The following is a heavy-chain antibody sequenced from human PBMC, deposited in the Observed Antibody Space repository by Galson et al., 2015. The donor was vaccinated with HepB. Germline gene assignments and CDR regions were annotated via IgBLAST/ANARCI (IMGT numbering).Heavy chain of an antibody. CDR1: GFTFSNFW. J-gene: IGHJ4*02. CDR3: ARGGGFVL. V-gene: IGHV3-7*01. D-gene: IGHD3-16*01. Sequence: SLRLSCAASGFTFSNFWMSWVRQAPGKGLEWVANMKQDGSEKYYVDSVKGRFTISRDNAKNSLYLQMNSLRAEDTAVYYCARGGGFVLWGQGTLVTVSS. CDR2: MKQDGSEK.